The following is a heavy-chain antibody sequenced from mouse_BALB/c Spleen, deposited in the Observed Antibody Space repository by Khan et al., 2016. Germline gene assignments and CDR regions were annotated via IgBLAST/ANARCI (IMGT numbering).Heavy chain of an antibody. D-gene: IGHD1-1*01. V-gene: IGHV3-2*02. CDR1: GYSITSDYA. J-gene: IGHJ1*01. Sequence: EVQLQESGPGLVKPSQSLSLTCTVTGYSITSDYAWNWIRQFPGNKLEWMGYISYSGSTSYNPSLKSRISITRDTSKNQYYLQLNSVTTEDTATYYCYYGSSYRYFDVWGAGTTITVSS. CDR2: ISYSGST. CDR3: YYGSSYRYFDV.